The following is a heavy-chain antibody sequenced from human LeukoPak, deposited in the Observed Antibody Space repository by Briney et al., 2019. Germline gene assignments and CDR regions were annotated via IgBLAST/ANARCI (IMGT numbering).Heavy chain of an antibody. CDR2: ISVYNGNT. Sequence: ASVTVSCKASGYTFTSYGISWVRQAPGQGLEWMGWISVYNGNTNYAQKLQGRVTMTTDTSTSTAYMELRSLRSDDTALYYCARDLSRQLPDYWGQGTLVTVSS. CDR1: GYTFTSYG. D-gene: IGHD2-2*01. V-gene: IGHV1-18*01. CDR3: ARDLSRQLPDY. J-gene: IGHJ4*02.